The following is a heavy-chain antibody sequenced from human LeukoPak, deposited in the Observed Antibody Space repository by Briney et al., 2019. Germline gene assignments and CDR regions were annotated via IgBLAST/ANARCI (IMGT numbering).Heavy chain of an antibody. Sequence: SETLSLTCTVSGGSISSSSYYWGWIRQPPGKGLEWIGSIYYSGSTYYNPSLKSRVTISVDTSKNQFSLKLSSVTAADTAVYYCASLYYDFWSGSRINWFDPWGQGTLVTVSS. CDR2: IYYSGST. D-gene: IGHD3-3*01. CDR1: GGSISSSSYY. J-gene: IGHJ5*02. V-gene: IGHV4-39*07. CDR3: ASLYYDFWSGSRINWFDP.